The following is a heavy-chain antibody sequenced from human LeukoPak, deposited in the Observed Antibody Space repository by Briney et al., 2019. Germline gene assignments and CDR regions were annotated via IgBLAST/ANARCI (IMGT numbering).Heavy chain of an antibody. Sequence: GGSLRLSCAASGFSFSTYWMHWVRQASGKGLVWVSRINGDGSSTNYADSVKGRFTISRDNAKNTLYLQMNSLRVEDTAVYYCARGYSVRGDYWGQGTLVTVSS. J-gene: IGHJ4*02. D-gene: IGHD2-21*01. CDR2: INGDGSST. CDR1: GFSFSTYW. CDR3: ARGYSVRGDY. V-gene: IGHV3-74*01.